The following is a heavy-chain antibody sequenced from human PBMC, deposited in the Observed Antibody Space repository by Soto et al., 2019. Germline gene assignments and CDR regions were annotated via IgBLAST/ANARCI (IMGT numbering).Heavy chain of an antibody. CDR3: AKDGSEWGITMIVVVRPFDY. D-gene: IGHD3-22*01. J-gene: IGHJ4*02. CDR2: ISGSGGST. CDR1: GFTFSSYD. V-gene: IGHV3-23*01. Sequence: GSLRLSCAASGFTFSSYDMSWVRQAPGKGLEWVSAISGSGGSTYYADSVKGRFTISRDNSKNTLYLQMNSLRAEDTAVYYCAKDGSEWGITMIVVVRPFDYWGQGTLVTVSS.